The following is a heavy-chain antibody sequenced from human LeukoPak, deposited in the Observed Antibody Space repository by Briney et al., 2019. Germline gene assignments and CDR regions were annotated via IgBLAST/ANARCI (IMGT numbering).Heavy chain of an antibody. Sequence: GGSLRLSCAASGFTFSSYAMSWVRQAPGKGLEWVSAISGSGGSTYYADSVKGRFTISRDNSKNTLYLQMNSLRAEDTAVYYCAKRELVLGSGRYFDYWLQGSLVTVSS. CDR2: ISGSGGST. CDR1: GFTFSSYA. J-gene: IGHJ4*02. V-gene: IGHV3-23*01. D-gene: IGHD6-6*01. CDR3: AKRELVLGSGRYFDY.